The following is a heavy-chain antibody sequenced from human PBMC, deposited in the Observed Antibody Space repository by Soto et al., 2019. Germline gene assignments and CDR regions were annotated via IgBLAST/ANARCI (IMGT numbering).Heavy chain of an antibody. CDR2: ISGSGGST. CDR3: ANLLVGQGYAFDI. V-gene: IGHV3-23*01. Sequence: HPGGSLRLSCAASGFTFSSYAMSWVRQAPGKGLEWVSAISGSGGSTYYADSVKGRFTISRDNSKNTLYLQMNSLRAEDTAVYYCANLLVGQGYAFDIWGQGTMVTVSS. CDR1: GFTFSSYA. J-gene: IGHJ3*02. D-gene: IGHD2-2*01.